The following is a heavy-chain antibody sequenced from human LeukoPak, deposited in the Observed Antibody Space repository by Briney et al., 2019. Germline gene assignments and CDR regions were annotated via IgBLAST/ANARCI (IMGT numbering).Heavy chain of an antibody. D-gene: IGHD1-14*01. CDR2: ISTSSSYI. CDR3: ARGTLNIPGEHGAFDY. CDR1: GFTFSSYS. J-gene: IGHJ4*02. V-gene: IGHV3-21*01. Sequence: GGSQRLSCAASGFTFSSYSMNWVRQAPGKGLEWVSSISTSSSYIHYADSVKGRFTISRDNAKNSLYLQMNSLRAEDTAVYYCARGTLNIPGEHGAFDYWGQGTLVTVSS.